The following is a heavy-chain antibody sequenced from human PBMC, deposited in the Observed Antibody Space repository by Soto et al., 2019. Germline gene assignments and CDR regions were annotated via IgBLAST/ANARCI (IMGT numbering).Heavy chain of an antibody. V-gene: IGHV4-39*01. CDR1: GGSISSSSYY. D-gene: IGHD2-15*01. J-gene: IGHJ5*02. CDR3: ARLVLGYCSGGSCYPRWFDP. CDR2: IYYSGST. Sequence: PSETLSLTCTVSGGSISSSSYYWGWIRQPPGKGLEWIGSIYYSGSTYYNPSLKSRVAISVDTSKNQFSLKLSSVAAADTAVYYCARLVLGYCSGGSCYPRWFDPWGQGTLVTVSS.